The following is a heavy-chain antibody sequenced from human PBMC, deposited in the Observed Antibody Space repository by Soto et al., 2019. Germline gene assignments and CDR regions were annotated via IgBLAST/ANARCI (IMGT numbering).Heavy chain of an antibody. CDR2: MTPNSDNT. V-gene: IGHV1-8*02. D-gene: IGHD3-3*01. Sequence: QVHLVQSGAEVKKPGASVKVSCTASGYDFNIYDMHWVRQATGQGLEWMGWMTPNSDNTGYAPKFQGRFTMTRDTSRSTVYMELSSLGSEATAVYFCARGGHAFWRGETYYYAVEAWGQGTTVTVSS. CDR3: ARGGHAFWRGETYYYAVEA. J-gene: IGHJ6*02. CDR1: GYDFNIYD.